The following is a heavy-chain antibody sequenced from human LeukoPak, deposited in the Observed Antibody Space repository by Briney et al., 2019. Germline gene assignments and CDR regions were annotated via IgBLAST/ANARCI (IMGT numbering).Heavy chain of an antibody. Sequence: GGSLRLSCAASGFTFDDYGMSWVRQAPGKGLEWVSNINWNGGSTVYADSVRGGFTISRDNAKNSLYLQMNSLRAEDTALYYCARGLFGFGEFYFDYWGQGTLVTVSS. D-gene: IGHD3-10*01. CDR2: INWNGGST. CDR1: GFTFDDYG. CDR3: ARGLFGFGEFYFDY. J-gene: IGHJ4*02. V-gene: IGHV3-20*04.